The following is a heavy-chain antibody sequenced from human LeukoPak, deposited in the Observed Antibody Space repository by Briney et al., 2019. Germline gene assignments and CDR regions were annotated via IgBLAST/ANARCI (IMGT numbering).Heavy chain of an antibody. Sequence: GGSLRLSCAAPGFTFSNYAMSWVRQAPGKGLEWISGISGSGGSTYYADSVKGRFTISRDNSKNTLYLQMNSLRAEDTAVFYCAKEPRDCTGGTCPYAGGYYFDSWGQGNLVAVSS. D-gene: IGHD2-8*02. V-gene: IGHV3-23*01. J-gene: IGHJ4*02. CDR3: AKEPRDCTGGTCPYAGGYYFDS. CDR1: GFTFSNYA. CDR2: ISGSGGST.